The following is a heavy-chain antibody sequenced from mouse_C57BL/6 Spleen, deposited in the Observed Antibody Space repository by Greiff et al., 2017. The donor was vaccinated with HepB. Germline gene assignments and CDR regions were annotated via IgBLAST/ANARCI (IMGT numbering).Heavy chain of an antibody. CDR3: ARPYDYDDGYAMDY. CDR1: GFTFSDYG. Sequence: EVQLVESGGGLVKPGGSLKLSCAASGFTFSDYGMHWVRQAPEKGLEWVAYISSGSSTIYYADTVKGRFTISRDNAKNTLFLQMTSLRSEDTAMYYCARPYDYDDGYAMDYWGQGTSVTVSS. CDR2: ISSGSSTI. J-gene: IGHJ4*01. D-gene: IGHD2-4*01. V-gene: IGHV5-17*01.